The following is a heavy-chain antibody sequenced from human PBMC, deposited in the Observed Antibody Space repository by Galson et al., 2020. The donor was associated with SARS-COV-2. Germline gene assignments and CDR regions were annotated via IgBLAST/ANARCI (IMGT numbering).Heavy chain of an antibody. CDR3: ATSCPCRSTSCYTGWFDP. Sequence: ASVKVSCKVSGYTLTELSMHWVRQAPGKGLEWMGGFDPEAGETIYAQKFQGRVTMTEDTSKDTAYMEMSSLRSEDTAVYYCATSCPCRSTSCYTGWFDPWGQGTLVTVSS. D-gene: IGHD2-2*02. CDR1: GYTLTELS. V-gene: IGHV1-24*01. CDR2: FDPEAGET. J-gene: IGHJ5*02.